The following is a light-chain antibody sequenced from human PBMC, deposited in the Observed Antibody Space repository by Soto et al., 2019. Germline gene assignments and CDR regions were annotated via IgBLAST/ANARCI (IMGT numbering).Light chain of an antibody. V-gene: IGKV1-5*01. CDR3: QQYNSYPWT. CDR2: DAS. Sequence: DIQMTQSPSTLSASLGDRVTIPCRASQSISRWSAWYQQKPGKAPKLLIYDASSLESGVPSRFSGSGSGTEFTLIISSLQPDDFATNYCQQYNSYPWTFGQGTKVDIK. J-gene: IGKJ1*01. CDR1: QSISRW.